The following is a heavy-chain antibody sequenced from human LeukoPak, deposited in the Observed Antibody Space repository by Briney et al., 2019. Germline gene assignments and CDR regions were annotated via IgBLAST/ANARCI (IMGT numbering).Heavy chain of an antibody. D-gene: IGHD3-16*02. CDR2: ISHSGGT. CDR3: ARGPNYVWGSYRYFDY. Sequence: SETLSLTCVVYDGSFSGYYWTWIRQPPGKGLEWIGEISHSGGTNYTPSLKSRVTISVDTSKNQFSLKLSSVTAADTAVYYCARGPNYVWGSYRYFDYWGQGTLVTVSS. CDR1: DGSFSGYY. V-gene: IGHV4-34*01. J-gene: IGHJ4*02.